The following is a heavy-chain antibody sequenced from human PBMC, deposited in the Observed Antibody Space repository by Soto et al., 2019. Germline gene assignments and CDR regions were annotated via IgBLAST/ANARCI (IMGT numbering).Heavy chain of an antibody. CDR1: GFTVSSNY. D-gene: IGHD6-13*01. Sequence: EVPLVESGGGLIQPGGSLRLSCAASGFTVSSNYMSWVRQAPGKGLEWVSVIYSGGSTYYADSVKGRFTISRDNSKNTLYLQMNSLRAEDTAVYYCASPMYSSSWPYYYYGMDVWGQGTTVTVSS. V-gene: IGHV3-53*01. CDR2: IYSGGST. J-gene: IGHJ6*02. CDR3: ASPMYSSSWPYYYYGMDV.